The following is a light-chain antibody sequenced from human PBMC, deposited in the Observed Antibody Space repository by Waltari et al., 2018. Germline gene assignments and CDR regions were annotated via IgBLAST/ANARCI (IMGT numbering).Light chain of an antibody. J-gene: IGKJ2*03. V-gene: IGKV1-39*01. Sequence: DIQMTQSPTSLSASVGDRVTLPCRASQSISSYLNWYQQKPGKAPKLLIYAASSLQGGVPSRFSGSGSGTDFTLTISSLQPEDSATYYCQQSYSSPQNSFGQGTKVEIK. CDR2: AAS. CDR3: QQSYSSPQNS. CDR1: QSISSY.